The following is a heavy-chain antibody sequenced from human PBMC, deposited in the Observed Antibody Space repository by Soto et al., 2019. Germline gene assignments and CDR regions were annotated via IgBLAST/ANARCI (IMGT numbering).Heavy chain of an antibody. V-gene: IGHV1-8*01. CDR3: ARNEWGSGVGIDDY. D-gene: IGHD6-19*01. CDR1: GYTFTSYD. Sequence: ASVKVSCKASGYTFTSYDINWVRQATGQGLEWMGWMNPNSGNTGYAQKFQGRVTMTRNTSISTAYMELSSLRSEDTAVYYCARNEWGSGVGIDDYWGQGTLVTVSS. CDR2: MNPNSGNT. J-gene: IGHJ4*02.